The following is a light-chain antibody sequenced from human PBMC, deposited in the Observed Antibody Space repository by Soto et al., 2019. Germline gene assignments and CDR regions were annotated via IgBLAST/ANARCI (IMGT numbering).Light chain of an antibody. J-gene: IGKJ3*01. CDR2: GAS. CDR1: QGISSF. V-gene: IGKV1-9*01. Sequence: IQLTQSPSSLSASVGDRVTITCRASQGISSFLAWYQRKPGKAPKLLIYGASTLQSGVPSRFSGSGSGTEFTLTIGSLQPEDFATYYCQQLNSFPIPFGPGTKVDIK. CDR3: QQLNSFPIP.